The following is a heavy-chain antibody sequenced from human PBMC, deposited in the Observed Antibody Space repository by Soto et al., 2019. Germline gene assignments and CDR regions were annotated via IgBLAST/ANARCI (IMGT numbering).Heavy chain of an antibody. D-gene: IGHD6-19*01. Sequence: GGSLRLSCAASGFTFSSYSMNWVRQAPGKGLEWVSYISSSSSTIYYADSVKGRFTISRDNAKNSLYLQMNSLRAEDTAVYYCARVFALAVAGRLQHWYFDLWGRGTLVTVSS. J-gene: IGHJ2*01. CDR1: GFTFSSYS. CDR2: ISSSSSTI. V-gene: IGHV3-48*01. CDR3: ARVFALAVAGRLQHWYFDL.